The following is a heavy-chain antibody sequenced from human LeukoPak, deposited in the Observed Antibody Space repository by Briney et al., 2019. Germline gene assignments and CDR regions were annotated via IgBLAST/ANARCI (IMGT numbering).Heavy chain of an antibody. CDR3: ASLINGVYALHY. Sequence: SETLSLTCAISGGSISSSYWWSWVRQPPGKGLEWIGEIYHSGSTNYNPSLKSRVTISIDKSKNQFSLKLSSVTAADTAVYYCASLINGVYALHYWGPGTLVTVSS. D-gene: IGHD2-8*01. CDR2: IYHSGST. J-gene: IGHJ4*02. V-gene: IGHV4-4*02. CDR1: GGSISSSYW.